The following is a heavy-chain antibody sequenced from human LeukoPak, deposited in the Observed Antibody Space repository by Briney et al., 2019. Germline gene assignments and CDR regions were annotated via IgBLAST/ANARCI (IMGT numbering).Heavy chain of an antibody. J-gene: IGHJ5*02. CDR2: IYTSGST. D-gene: IGHD3-22*01. Sequence: ASKTLSLTCTVSGGSISSGSYYWSWIRQPAGKGLEWIGRIYTSGSTNYNPSLKSRVTISVDTSKNQFSLKLSSVTAADTAVYYCARERDYDSSGYYYSWFDPWGQGTLVTVSS. V-gene: IGHV4-61*02. CDR3: ARERDYDSSGYYYSWFDP. CDR1: GGSISSGSYY.